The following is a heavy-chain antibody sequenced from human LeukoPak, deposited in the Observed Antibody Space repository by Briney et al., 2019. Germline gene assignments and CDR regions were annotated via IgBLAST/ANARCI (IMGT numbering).Heavy chain of an antibody. J-gene: IGHJ6*03. CDR3: GSRSNYDFWSGYYDYYYYMDV. Sequence: SETLSLTCTVSGGSISSHYWSWIRQPPGKGLEWIGYIYYSGSTNYNPSLKSRVTISVDTSKNQFSLKLSSVTAADTAVYYCGSRSNYDFWSGYYDYYYYMDVWGKGTTVTVSS. CDR1: GGSISSHY. CDR2: IYYSGST. D-gene: IGHD3-3*01. V-gene: IGHV4-59*11.